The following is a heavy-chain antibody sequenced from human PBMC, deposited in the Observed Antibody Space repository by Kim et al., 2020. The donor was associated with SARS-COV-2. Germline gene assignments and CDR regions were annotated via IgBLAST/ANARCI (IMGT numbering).Heavy chain of an antibody. CDR1: GDSIDSGTYY. CDR2: IYHSEST. J-gene: IGHJ4*01. D-gene: IGHD2-2*02. CDR3: ARRSGRSCTSCYIDY. V-gene: IGHV4-39*07. Sequence: SETLSLTCTVSGDSIDSGTYYWDWIRQPPGEGLAWIASIYHSESTYYNPSLKSRVTISSDTSKNQISLKLSSVTAADTAVYYCARRSGRSCTSCYIDYWG.